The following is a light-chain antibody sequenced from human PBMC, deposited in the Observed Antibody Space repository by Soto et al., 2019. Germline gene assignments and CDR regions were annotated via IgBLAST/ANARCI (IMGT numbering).Light chain of an antibody. J-gene: IGLJ3*02. CDR1: SSDVGDYNY. CDR3: LSHTGSRTL. CDR2: EVT. V-gene: IGLV2-14*01. Sequence: QSVLTQPASVSGSPGQSITISCTGASSDVGDYNYVSWYQEPPGQVPKLIIFEVTTRPSGVSDRFSGSRSGNTASLTISGLQAEDEADYYCLSHTGSRTLFGGGTKLTVL.